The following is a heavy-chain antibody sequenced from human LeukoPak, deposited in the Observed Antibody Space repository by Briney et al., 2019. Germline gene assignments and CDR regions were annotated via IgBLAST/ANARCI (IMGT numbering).Heavy chain of an antibody. J-gene: IGHJ4*02. Sequence: SETLSLTCTVSGGSISSYYWSWIRQPPGKGLEWIGYIYYSGSTNYNPSLKSRVTISVDTSKNQFSLKLSSVTAAGTAVYYCATGSYRIDYWGQGTLVTVSS. V-gene: IGHV4-59*12. CDR2: IYYSGST. D-gene: IGHD1-26*01. CDR3: ATGSYRIDY. CDR1: GGSISSYY.